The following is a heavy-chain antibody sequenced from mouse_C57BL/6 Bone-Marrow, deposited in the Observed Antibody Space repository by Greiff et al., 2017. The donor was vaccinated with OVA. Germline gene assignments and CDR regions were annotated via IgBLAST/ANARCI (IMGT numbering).Heavy chain of an antibody. Sequence: EVQLQESGEGLVKPGGSLKLSCAASGFTFSSYAMSWVRQTPEKRLEWVAYISSGGDYIYYADTVKGRFTISRDNARNTLYLQMSSLKSEDTAMYYCTRDYGSSYDYFDYWGQGTTLTVSS. D-gene: IGHD1-1*01. CDR3: TRDYGSSYDYFDY. CDR2: ISSGGDYI. J-gene: IGHJ2*01. CDR1: GFTFSSYA. V-gene: IGHV5-9-1*02.